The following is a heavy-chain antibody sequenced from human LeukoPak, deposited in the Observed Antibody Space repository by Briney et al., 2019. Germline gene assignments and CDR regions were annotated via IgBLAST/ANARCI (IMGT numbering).Heavy chain of an antibody. CDR2: IYYSGST. CDR3: ARRYCSGGTCYGDY. Sequence: SVPLSLTCTVSGGSISSYYWSWLRQPPGKGLEWIGYIYYSGSTNYNPSLKSRVTISVVTTKNQFSRKLSSVTAADTAVYYCARRYCSGGTCYGDYWGQGTLVTVSS. D-gene: IGHD2-15*01. V-gene: IGHV4-59*08. CDR1: GGSISSYY. J-gene: IGHJ4*02.